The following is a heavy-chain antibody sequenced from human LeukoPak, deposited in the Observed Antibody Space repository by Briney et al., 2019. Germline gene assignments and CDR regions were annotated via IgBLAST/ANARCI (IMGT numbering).Heavy chain of an antibody. D-gene: IGHD5-18*01. J-gene: IGHJ4*02. CDR1: GYTFTSYA. V-gene: IGHV1-3*01. Sequence: ASVKVSCKASGYTFTSYAMHWVRQAPGQRLEWMGWINAGNGNTKYSQKFQGRVTITRDTSASTAYMELSSLRSEDTAVYYCARERNTAMVTSRLDYWGQGTLVIVSS. CDR2: INAGNGNT. CDR3: ARERNTAMVTSRLDY.